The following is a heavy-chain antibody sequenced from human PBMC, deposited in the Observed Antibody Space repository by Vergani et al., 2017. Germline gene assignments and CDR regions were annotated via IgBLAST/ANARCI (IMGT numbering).Heavy chain of an antibody. J-gene: IGHJ4*02. CDR1: GYTFTSYY. Sequence: QVQLVQSGAAVKKPGASVKVSCKASGYTFTSYYMHWVRQAPGQGLEWMGIINPSGGSTSYAQKFQGRVTMTRDTSTSTVYMELSSLRSEDTAVYYCARERDDGDGGHYFDYWGQGTLVTVSS. D-gene: IGHD4-17*01. CDR2: INPSGGST. V-gene: IGHV1-46*03. CDR3: ARERDDGDGGHYFDY.